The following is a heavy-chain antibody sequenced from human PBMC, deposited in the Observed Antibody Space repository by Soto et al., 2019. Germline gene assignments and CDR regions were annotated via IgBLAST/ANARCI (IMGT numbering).Heavy chain of an antibody. D-gene: IGHD5-12*01. CDR3: ARDRRDGYNSIDY. V-gene: IGHV4-4*02. CDR2: IYHSGST. Sequence: PSETLSLTCAVSCGSISSSNWWSWVRQPPGKGLEWIGEIYHSGSTNYNPSLKSRVTISVDKSKNQFSLKLSSVTAADTAVYYCARDRRDGYNSIDYWGQGTLVTVSS. J-gene: IGHJ4*02. CDR1: CGSISSSNW.